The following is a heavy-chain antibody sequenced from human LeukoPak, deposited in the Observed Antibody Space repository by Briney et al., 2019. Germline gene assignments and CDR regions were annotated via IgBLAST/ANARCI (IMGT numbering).Heavy chain of an antibody. D-gene: IGHD3-10*01. J-gene: IGHJ4*02. CDR2: IWYGGSNK. V-gene: IGHV3-30*02. CDR1: GFTFSSYG. Sequence: PGGSLRLSCAASGFTFSSYGMHWVRQAPGKGLEWVAVIWYGGSNKYYADSVKGRFTISRDNSKNTLYLQMNSLRAEDTAVYYCAKDLHGSGSYYNGFDYWGQGTLVTVSS. CDR3: AKDLHGSGSYYNGFDY.